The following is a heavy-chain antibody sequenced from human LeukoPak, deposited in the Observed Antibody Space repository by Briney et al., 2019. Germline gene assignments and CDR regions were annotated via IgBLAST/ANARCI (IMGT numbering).Heavy chain of an antibody. V-gene: IGHV3-30*02. J-gene: IGHJ4*02. CDR2: IRYDGSNK. CDR3: ARVEASGYDYGAFDY. CDR1: GFTSSSYG. D-gene: IGHD5-12*01. Sequence: GGSLRLSCAASGFTSSSYGMHWVRQAPGKGLEWVAFIRYDGSNKYYADSVKGRFTISRDNAKNSLYLQMNSLRAEDTAVYYCARVEASGYDYGAFDYWGQGTLVTVSS.